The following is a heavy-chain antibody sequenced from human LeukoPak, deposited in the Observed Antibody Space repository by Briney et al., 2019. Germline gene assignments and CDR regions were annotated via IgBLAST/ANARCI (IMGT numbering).Heavy chain of an antibody. Sequence: ALVKVSCKASGYTFTGYYIHWVRQAPGQGLEWMGLINPNSGGTNYAQKFQGRVTMTRDTSISTAYMELSRLRSGDTAVYYCARGIVATIRHYYYGMDVWGQGTTVTVSS. V-gene: IGHV1-2*02. CDR1: GYTFTGYY. CDR3: ARGIVATIRHYYYGMDV. CDR2: INPNSGGT. J-gene: IGHJ6*02. D-gene: IGHD5-12*01.